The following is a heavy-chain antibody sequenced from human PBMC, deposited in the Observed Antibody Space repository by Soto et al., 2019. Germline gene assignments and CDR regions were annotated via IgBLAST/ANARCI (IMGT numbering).Heavy chain of an antibody. Sequence: ASVKVSCKASGYTFPNYGITWVRQAPGQGLEWMGWISAYKTNIKYAQKFQGRVTLTTDTSTSTAYMELRSLRSDDTAIYYCARDLDGSGAYYTDFWGQGTLVTVSS. D-gene: IGHD3-10*01. J-gene: IGHJ4*02. CDR1: GYTFPNYG. CDR2: ISAYKTNI. V-gene: IGHV1-18*01. CDR3: ARDLDGSGAYYTDF.